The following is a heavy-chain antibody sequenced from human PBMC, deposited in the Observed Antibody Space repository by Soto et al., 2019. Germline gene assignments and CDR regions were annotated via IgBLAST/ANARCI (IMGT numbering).Heavy chain of an antibody. D-gene: IGHD2-15*01. Sequence: SETLSLTCTVSGGSISSYYWSWIRQPPGKGLEWIGYIYYSGSTNYNPSLKSRVTISVDTSKNQFSLKLSSVTAADTAVDYCARVGLLLYSGWFDPWGQGTLVTVSS. CDR3: ARVGLLLYSGWFDP. CDR1: GGSISSYY. CDR2: IYYSGST. V-gene: IGHV4-59*01. J-gene: IGHJ5*02.